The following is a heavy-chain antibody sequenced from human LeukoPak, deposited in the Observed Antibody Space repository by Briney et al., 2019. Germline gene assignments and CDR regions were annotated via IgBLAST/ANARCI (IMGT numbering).Heavy chain of an antibody. J-gene: IGHJ3*02. CDR3: AKDKVATAFGAFDI. V-gene: IGHV3-48*01. D-gene: IGHD5-12*01. CDR1: GFTFSTYS. Sequence: GGSLRLSCAASGFTFSTYSMNWVRQAPGKGLEWVSYISSSSSTIYYADSVKGRFTISRDNSKNTLYLQMNSLRAEDTAVYYCAKDKVATAFGAFDIWGQGTMVTVSS. CDR2: ISSSSSTI.